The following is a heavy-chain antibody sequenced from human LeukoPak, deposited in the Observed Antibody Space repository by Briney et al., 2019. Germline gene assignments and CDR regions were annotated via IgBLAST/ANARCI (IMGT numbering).Heavy chain of an antibody. CDR3: AGDYYDSSGYYPHAFGY. CDR1: GGSISSYY. D-gene: IGHD3-22*01. CDR2: IYYSEST. Sequence: SETLSLTCTVSGGSISSYYWSWIRQPPGKGLEWIGYIYYSESTNYNPSLKSRVTISVDTSKNQFSLKLSSVTAADTAVYYCAGDYYDSSGYYPHAFGYWGQGTLVTVSS. V-gene: IGHV4-59*01. J-gene: IGHJ4*02.